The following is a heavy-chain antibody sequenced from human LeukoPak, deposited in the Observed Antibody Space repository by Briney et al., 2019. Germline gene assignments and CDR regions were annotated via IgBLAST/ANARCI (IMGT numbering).Heavy chain of an antibody. CDR1: SYPFTRYG. Sequence: GASVKVSCKASSYPFTRYGISWVRQAPGQGLEWMGWISGSNGNTNYAQKFLGRVTVTADTSTSTAYMELRSLTSDDTAMYYCARSGRGTYYYFDLWGQGTLVTVSS. CDR2: ISGSNGNT. V-gene: IGHV1-18*01. J-gene: IGHJ4*02. CDR3: ARSGRGTYYYFDL. D-gene: IGHD5-12*01.